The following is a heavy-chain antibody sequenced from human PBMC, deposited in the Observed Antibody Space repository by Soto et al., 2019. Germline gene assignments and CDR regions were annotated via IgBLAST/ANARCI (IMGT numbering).Heavy chain of an antibody. CDR1: GFTFDDYG. D-gene: IGHD1-26*01. CDR3: VKGSPPVGGSGSFDI. Sequence: GGSLRLSCAASGFTFDDYGMHWVRQGRGKGLEWVAGITWNSATLRYADSVKGRFTISRDNAKNSLYLQMNSLRVEDTALYYCVKGSPPVGGSGSFDIWGQGTMVTVSS. V-gene: IGHV3-9*01. CDR2: ITWNSATL. J-gene: IGHJ3*02.